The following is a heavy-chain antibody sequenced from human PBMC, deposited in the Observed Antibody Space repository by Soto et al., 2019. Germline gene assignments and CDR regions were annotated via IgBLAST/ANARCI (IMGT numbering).Heavy chain of an antibody. D-gene: IGHD6-13*01. CDR2: INHSGST. V-gene: IGHV4-34*01. CDR1: GGSFSGYY. Sequence: QVQLQQWGAGLLKPSETLSLTCAVYGGSFSGYYWSWIRQPPGKGLEWIGEINHSGSTNYNPSLKSRVTLSVDTAKTQFSLKQSSVTAADTAVHYCARGYSSSWWWYFDLWGRGTLVTVSS. CDR3: ARGYSSSWWWYFDL. J-gene: IGHJ2*01.